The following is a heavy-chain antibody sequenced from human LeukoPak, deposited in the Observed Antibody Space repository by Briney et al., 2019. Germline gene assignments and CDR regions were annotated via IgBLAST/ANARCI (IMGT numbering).Heavy chain of an antibody. CDR1: GFTFRNYA. D-gene: IGHD5/OR15-5a*01. CDR2: IRNFGET. Sequence: PGASLRLSCAASGFTFRNYAMAWVRQAPGKGLEWVSSIRNFGETHYADSVRGRFIISRDNSKNTLSLQMNSLRAEDTAIYYCARAVGLWYFDLWGRGSLVTVSS. V-gene: IGHV3-23*01. CDR3: ARAVGLWYFDL. J-gene: IGHJ2*01.